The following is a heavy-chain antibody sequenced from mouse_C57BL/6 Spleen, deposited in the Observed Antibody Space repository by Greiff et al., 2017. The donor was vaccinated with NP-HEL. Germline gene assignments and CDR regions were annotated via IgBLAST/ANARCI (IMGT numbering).Heavy chain of an antibody. CDR1: GFSLTSYG. CDR3: AKRKRGRDARDK. J-gene: IGHJ4*01. V-gene: IGHV2-9*01. Sequence: VQLVESGPGLVAPSQSLSITCTVSGFSLTSYGVDWVRQPPGKGLEWLGVLWGGGSTNYNSALMSRLSISKDNSKSQVFLKMKSLQTEDTAIYYCAKRKRGRDARDKGGQGTSATGSS. CDR2: LWGGGST. D-gene: IGHD4-1*01.